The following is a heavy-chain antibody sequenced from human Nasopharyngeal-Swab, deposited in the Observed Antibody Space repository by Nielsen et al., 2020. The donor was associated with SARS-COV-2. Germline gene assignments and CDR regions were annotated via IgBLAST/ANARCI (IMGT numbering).Heavy chain of an antibody. CDR1: GGSFSDYN. Sequence: SDTLSLTCAVSGGSFSDYNWSWIRQPPGKGLEWIGNIYHSGRTNYNPSLKSRLAISIDTSKKQFSLKLCSVTAAETAVYYCARGAPGYWGQGTLVTVSS. CDR2: IYHSGRT. J-gene: IGHJ4*01. V-gene: IGHV4-34*01. CDR3: ARGAPGY.